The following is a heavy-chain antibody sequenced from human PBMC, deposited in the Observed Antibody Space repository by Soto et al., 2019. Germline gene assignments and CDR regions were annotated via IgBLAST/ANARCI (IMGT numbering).Heavy chain of an antibody. D-gene: IGHD3-3*01. CDR3: ARGSSKGFLEWSAPGYYYYYMDV. Sequence: TGGSLRLSCAASGFTFSSYGMHWVRQAPGKGLEWVAVISYDGSNKYYADSVKGRFTISRDNSKNTLYLQMNSLRAEDTAVYYCARGSSKGFLEWSAPGYYYYYMDVWGKGTTVTVSS. CDR1: GFTFSSYG. V-gene: IGHV3-30*03. CDR2: ISYDGSNK. J-gene: IGHJ6*03.